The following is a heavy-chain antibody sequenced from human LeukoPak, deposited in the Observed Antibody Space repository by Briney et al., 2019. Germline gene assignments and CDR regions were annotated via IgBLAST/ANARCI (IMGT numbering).Heavy chain of an antibody. J-gene: IGHJ4*02. D-gene: IGHD3-22*01. V-gene: IGHV5-51*01. Sequence: GESLKISCKSSGYSFTNYWIGWGRQMPGKGREWMGTIYPGDSDTRYRPSFQGQVTISADKSISTAYLQWSSLKASDTAMYYCARLGVEAYDSSGYYYFDYWGQGALVTVSS. CDR1: GYSFTNYW. CDR2: IYPGDSDT. CDR3: ARLGVEAYDSSGYYYFDY.